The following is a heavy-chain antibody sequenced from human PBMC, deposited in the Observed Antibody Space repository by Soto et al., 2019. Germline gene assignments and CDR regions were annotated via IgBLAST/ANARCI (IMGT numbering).Heavy chain of an antibody. CDR1: GYTFTSYG. V-gene: IGHV1-18*04. CDR2: ISAYNGNT. CDR3: ARVRRYYDILTGYYIFDY. J-gene: IGHJ4*02. Sequence: ASVKVSCKASGYTFTSYGISWVRQAPGQGLEWMGWISAYNGNTNYAQKLQGRVTMTADTSTSTAYMELRSLRSDDTAVYCCARVRRYYDILTGYYIFDYWGQGTLVTVSS. D-gene: IGHD3-9*01.